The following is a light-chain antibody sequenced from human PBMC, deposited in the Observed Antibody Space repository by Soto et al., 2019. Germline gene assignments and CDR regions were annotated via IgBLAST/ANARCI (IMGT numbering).Light chain of an antibody. CDR3: LQCNNWPLT. V-gene: IGKV3-15*01. Sequence: EIVMTQSPATLSVSPGDRATLSCRASQSVSSNLAWYQQIPGQAPRLLIYGASTRATGIPARFSGSGSGTEFTLTISSLQSEDFTVYYCLQCNNWPLTFGGGTKVQIK. CDR1: QSVSSN. CDR2: GAS. J-gene: IGKJ4*01.